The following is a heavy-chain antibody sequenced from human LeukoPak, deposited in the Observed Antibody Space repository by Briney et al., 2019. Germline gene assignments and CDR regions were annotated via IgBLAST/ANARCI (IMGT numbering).Heavy chain of an antibody. CDR3: ARDQTYSGSGIYTYFDY. D-gene: IGHD3-10*01. CDR1: GGSISSGGHY. Sequence: SETLSLTCTVSGGSISSGGHYWSWIRQPAGKGLEYLGRIHSTGSINYNPSLRSRVTISADTSKNHFSLKLSSVTAADTAVYYCARDQTYSGSGIYTYFDYWGQGILVTVSS. J-gene: IGHJ4*02. V-gene: IGHV4-61*02. CDR2: IHSTGSI.